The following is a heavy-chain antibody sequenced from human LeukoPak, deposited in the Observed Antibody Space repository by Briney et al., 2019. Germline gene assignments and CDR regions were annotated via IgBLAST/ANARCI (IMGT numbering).Heavy chain of an antibody. D-gene: IGHD6-13*01. CDR3: AKVRYASSSWYYFDY. CDR1: GFTFSSYA. V-gene: IGHV3-23*01. J-gene: IGHJ4*03. CDR2: ISGSGGST. Sequence: GGSLRLSCAASGFTFSSYAMSWVRQAPGKGLEWVSAISGSGGSTYYADSVKGRFTISRDNSKNTLYLQMNSLRAEDTAVYYCAKVRYASSSWYYFDYWGQGTTVTVSS.